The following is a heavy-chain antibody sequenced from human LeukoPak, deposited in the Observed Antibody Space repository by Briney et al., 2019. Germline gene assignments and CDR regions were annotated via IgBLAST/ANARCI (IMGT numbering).Heavy chain of an antibody. J-gene: IGHJ4*02. D-gene: IGHD3-22*01. CDR3: ARIILGDSSGYYPTPPRVFDY. CDR2: IYYSGST. Sequence: SETLSLTCTVSGGSISGDYWSWIRQPPGKGLEWIGYIYYSGSTNYNPSLKSRVTISVDTSKNQFSLKLSSVTAADTAVYYCARIILGDSSGYYPTPPRVFDYWGQGTLVTVSS. V-gene: IGHV4-59*08. CDR1: GGSISGDY.